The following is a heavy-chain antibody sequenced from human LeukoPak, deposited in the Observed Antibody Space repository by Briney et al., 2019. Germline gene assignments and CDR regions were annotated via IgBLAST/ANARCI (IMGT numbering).Heavy chain of an antibody. J-gene: IGHJ5*01. Sequence: SETLSLTCTVSGGSIGSYYWGWIRQPPGKGLEWIGILYYSGSTYYNPSLKSRVTISVDRSRNQFSLKLNSVTAADTSVYYCARGVVAGGPNWFDFWGQGTLVTVSS. V-gene: IGHV4-39*01. CDR1: GGSIGSYY. CDR3: ARGVVAGGPNWFDF. D-gene: IGHD2-15*01. CDR2: LYYSGST.